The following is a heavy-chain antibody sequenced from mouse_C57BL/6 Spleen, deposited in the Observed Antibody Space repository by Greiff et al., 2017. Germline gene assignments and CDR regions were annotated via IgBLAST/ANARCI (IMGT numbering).Heavy chain of an antibody. J-gene: IGHJ4*01. CDR3: AEGDGSSYDYDMDD. CDR1: GYTFTSYW. Sequence: QVQLKQPGTELVKPGASVKLSCKASGYTFTSYWMHWVKQRPGPGLEWIGNINPSNGGPNYNEKFKSKATLTVDKSSSTAYMQLSSLTSEDSAVYYCAEGDGSSYDYDMDDWGQGTSVTVSS. V-gene: IGHV1-53*01. D-gene: IGHD1-1*01. CDR2: INPSNGGP.